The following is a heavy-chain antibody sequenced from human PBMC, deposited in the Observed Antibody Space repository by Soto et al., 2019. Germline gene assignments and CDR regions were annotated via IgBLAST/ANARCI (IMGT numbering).Heavy chain of an antibody. V-gene: IGHV4-61*01. CDR1: GGSVSSGSYY. CDR3: ARVSVVVTAIDDY. J-gene: IGHJ4*02. CDR2: IYYSGST. Sequence: PSETLSLTCTVSGGSVSSGSYYWSWIRQPPGKGLEWIWYIYYSGSTNYNPSLKSRVTISVDTSKNQFSLKLSSVTAADTAVYYCARVSVVVTAIDDYWGQGTLVTVSS. D-gene: IGHD2-21*02.